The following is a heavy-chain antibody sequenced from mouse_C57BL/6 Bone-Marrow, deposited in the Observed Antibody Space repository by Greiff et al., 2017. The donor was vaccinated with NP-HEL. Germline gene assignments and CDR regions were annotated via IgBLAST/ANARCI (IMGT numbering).Heavy chain of an antibody. CDR1: GYTFTSYW. D-gene: IGHD1-1*01. CDR2: IYPGSGST. CDR3: ASHYYGSSYCAMDY. Sequence: QVHVKQSGAELVKPGASVKMSCKASGYTFTSYWITWVKQRPGQGLEWIGDIYPGSGSTNYNEKFKSKATLTVDTSSSTAYMQLSSLTSEDSAVYYCASHYYGSSYCAMDYWGQGTSVTVSS. J-gene: IGHJ4*01. V-gene: IGHV1-55*01.